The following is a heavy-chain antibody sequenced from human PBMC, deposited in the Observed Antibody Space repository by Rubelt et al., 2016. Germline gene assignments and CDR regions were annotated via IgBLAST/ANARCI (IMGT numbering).Heavy chain of an antibody. CDR2: ISSSSSYI. D-gene: IGHD6-19*01. Sequence: AASGFTFSSYSMNWVRQAPGKGLEWVSSISSSSSYIYYADSVKGRFAISRDNAKNSLYLQMNSLRAEDTAVYYCAKGSGWYYWGQGTLVTVSS. J-gene: IGHJ4*02. CDR3: AKGSGWYY. CDR1: GFTFSSYS. V-gene: IGHV3-21*01.